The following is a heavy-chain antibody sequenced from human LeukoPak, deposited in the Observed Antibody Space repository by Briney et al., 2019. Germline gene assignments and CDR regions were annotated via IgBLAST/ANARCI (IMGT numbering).Heavy chain of an antibody. CDR1: GYTFTSYG. CDR2: ISAYNGNT. Sequence: GASVKVSCKASGYTFTSYGISWVRQAPGQGLEWMGWISAYNGNTNYAQKLQGRVTMTTDTSTSTAYMELRSLRSDDTAVYYCASDVYYYGSGSLFDPWGQGTLVTVSS. J-gene: IGHJ5*02. V-gene: IGHV1-18*01. CDR3: ASDVYYYGSGSLFDP. D-gene: IGHD3-10*01.